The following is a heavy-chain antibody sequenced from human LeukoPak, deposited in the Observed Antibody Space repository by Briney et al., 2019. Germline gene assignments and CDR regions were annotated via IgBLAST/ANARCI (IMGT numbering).Heavy chain of an antibody. V-gene: IGHV4-39*01. D-gene: IGHD7-27*01. CDR2: FYSSGST. CDR3: ARHQTLGIVYFGA. CDR1: GGSISSRSYY. Sequence: SETLSLTCTGSGGSISSRSYYWGWTRQPPGKGLEWIGTFYSSGSTYYNPSLKSRVTISIDTSKNQFPLKLSSVTAADTAVYYCARHQTLGIVYFGAWGQGTLVTVSS. J-gene: IGHJ4*02.